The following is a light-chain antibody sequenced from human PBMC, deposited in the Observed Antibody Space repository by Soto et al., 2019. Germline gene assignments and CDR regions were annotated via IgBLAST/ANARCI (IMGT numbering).Light chain of an antibody. CDR1: QGISTF. CDR2: DAS. J-gene: IGKJ4*01. CDR3: QQVNNYPPT. Sequence: SPSFMSASVGDRVSITCRASQGISTFLAWYQQHPGTAPKRLIYDASNLQSGVPSRFSGSGSGTEFTLTISSLQPEDFATYYCQQVNNYPPTFGGGTKVDIK. V-gene: IGKV1-9*01.